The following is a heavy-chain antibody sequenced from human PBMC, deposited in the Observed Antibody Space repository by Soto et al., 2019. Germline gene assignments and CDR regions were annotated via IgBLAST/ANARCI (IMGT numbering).Heavy chain of an antibody. V-gene: IGHV3-23*01. J-gene: IGHJ4*02. CDR3: ARTITGYFWAGAY. CDR1: GFTFNMYA. D-gene: IGHD1-1*01. Sequence: GGSLRLSCAASGFTFNMYAMSWVRQAPGKGVEGVSGIGGSGANTYYADFVKGRFTISRDNSKNTLYLQMDSLRAEDTAIYYCARTITGYFWAGAYWGQGTPGTAPQ. CDR2: IGGSGANT.